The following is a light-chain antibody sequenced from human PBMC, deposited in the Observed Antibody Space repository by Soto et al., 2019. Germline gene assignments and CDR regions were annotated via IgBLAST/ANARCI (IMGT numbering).Light chain of an antibody. Sequence: DIQMTQSPSSLSASVGDRVTITCRASQSISSYLNWYQQKPGKAPKLLIYAASSLQSGVPSRVSGSGSRTDLTLTISSLQPEDFATYYCQQSYSTPYTFGQGTKLEIK. CDR2: AAS. CDR3: QQSYSTPYT. V-gene: IGKV1-39*01. CDR1: QSISSY. J-gene: IGKJ2*01.